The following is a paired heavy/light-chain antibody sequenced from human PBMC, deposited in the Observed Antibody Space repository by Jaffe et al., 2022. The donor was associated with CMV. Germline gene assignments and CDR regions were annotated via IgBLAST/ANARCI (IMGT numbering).Heavy chain of an antibody. CDR3: AHRLSGYNWNDGDFDY. CDR2: IYWDDDK. D-gene: IGHD1-20*01. Sequence: QITLKESGPTLVKPTQALTLTCTFSGFSLSTSGVGVGWIRQPPGKALEWLALIYWDDDKRYSPSLKSRLTITKDTSKNQVILTMTNMDPVDTATYYCAHRLSGYNWNDGDFDYWGQGTLVTVSS. CDR1: GFSLSTSGVG. V-gene: IGHV2-5*02. J-gene: IGHJ4*02.
Light chain of an antibody. Sequence: QSALTQPRSVSGSPGQTVTISCTGSSSDVGGYNSVSWYQQNPGKAPKLIIYDVSKRPSGVPDPFTGSKSGNTASLTISRLQAEDEADYYCCSFAGNYRLCGGGTKLTVL. CDR1: SSDVGGYNS. J-gene: IGLJ2*01. CDR2: DVS. V-gene: IGLV2-11*01. CDR3: CSFAGNYRL.